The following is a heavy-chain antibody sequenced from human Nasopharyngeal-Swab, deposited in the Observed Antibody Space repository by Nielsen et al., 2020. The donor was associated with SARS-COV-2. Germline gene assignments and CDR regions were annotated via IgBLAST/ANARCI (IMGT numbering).Heavy chain of an antibody. Sequence: SETRSLTCTVSGGSISSSSYYWGWIRQPPGKGLEWIGSIYYSGSTYYNPSLKSRVTISVDTSKNQFSLKLSSVTAADTAVYYCARQEEGDGPYWFDPWGQGTLVTVSS. V-gene: IGHV4-39*01. CDR3: ARQEEGDGPYWFDP. D-gene: IGHD3-16*01. J-gene: IGHJ5*02. CDR2: IYYSGST. CDR1: GGSISSSSYY.